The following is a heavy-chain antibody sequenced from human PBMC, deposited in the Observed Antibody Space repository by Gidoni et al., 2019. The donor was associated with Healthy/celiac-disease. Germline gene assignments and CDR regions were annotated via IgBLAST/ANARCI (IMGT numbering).Heavy chain of an antibody. V-gene: IGHV4-4*02. CDR1: GGSISSSNW. D-gene: IGHD2-15*01. Sequence: QVQLQESGPGLVKPSGTLSLTCAVSGGSISSSNWGSWVRQPPGKGLEWIGEIYPSGRTTYNPSLKSRVTISVDKSKNQFSLKLSSVTAADTAVYYCAKLLGYCSGGSCYVIAFDIWGQGTVVTVSS. CDR3: AKLLGYCSGGSCYVIAFDI. CDR2: IYPSGRT. J-gene: IGHJ3*02.